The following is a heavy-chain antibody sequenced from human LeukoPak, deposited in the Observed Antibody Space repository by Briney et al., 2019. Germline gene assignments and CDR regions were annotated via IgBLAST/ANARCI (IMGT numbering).Heavy chain of an antibody. V-gene: IGHV1-2*02. CDR3: ARAGVWDYSDSSGYHNAAFDI. Sequence: ASVKVSCKASGYTFTSYVMNWVRQAPGQGLEWMGWINPNSGGTNYAQKFQGRVTMTRDTSISTAYMDLSRLRSDDTAVYYCARAGVWDYSDSSGYHNAAFDIWGQGTMVTVSS. J-gene: IGHJ3*02. CDR1: GYTFTSYV. D-gene: IGHD3-22*01. CDR2: INPNSGGT.